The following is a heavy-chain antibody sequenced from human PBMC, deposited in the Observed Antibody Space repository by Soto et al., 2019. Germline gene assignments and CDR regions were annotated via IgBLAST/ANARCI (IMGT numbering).Heavy chain of an antibody. CDR3: ARDLGTVTTYEGDDY. Sequence: QVQLVESGGGVVQPGRSLRLSCAASGFTFSSYGMHWVRQAPGKGLEWVAVIWYDGSNKYYADSVKGRFTISRDNSKYTLYLQMNSLRAEDTAVYYCARDLGTVTTYEGDDYWGQGTLVTVSS. D-gene: IGHD4-17*01. V-gene: IGHV3-33*01. J-gene: IGHJ4*02. CDR1: GFTFSSYG. CDR2: IWYDGSNK.